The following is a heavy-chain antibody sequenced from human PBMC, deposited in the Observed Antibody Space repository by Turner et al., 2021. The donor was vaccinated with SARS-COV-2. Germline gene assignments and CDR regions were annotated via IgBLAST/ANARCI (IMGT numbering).Heavy chain of an antibody. J-gene: IGHJ6*02. CDR3: ERDHDDILAGYDEGMDV. D-gene: IGHD3-9*01. CDR1: GLALSTSGMC. CDR2: IDWDDDK. V-gene: IGHV2-70*15. Sequence: QVTLREAGPALVKPTQTLTLTCTFSGLALSTSGMCVSWIRQPPGKALEWLARIDWDDDKYYSPSQKTRLTISKDTYKNQVVLTMTNMGPVDTATYYCERDHDDILAGYDEGMDVWGQGTTVTVSS.